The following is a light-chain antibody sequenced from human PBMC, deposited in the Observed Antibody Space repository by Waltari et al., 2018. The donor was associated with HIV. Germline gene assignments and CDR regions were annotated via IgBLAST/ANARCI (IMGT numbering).Light chain of an antibody. Sequence: EVLLTQSPLSLSVTLAQSASLSCKSNQSLMYTDGKSYLLWFVERPGRPPRRLFYQVSHRDFGVPGRFSASGSATDFTLKISRVEAEDAGKYFCMQVRHWPHTFGQRTKL. V-gene: IGKV2-30*01. CDR3: MQVRHWPHT. CDR1: QSLMYTDGKSY. J-gene: IGKJ2*01. CDR2: QVS.